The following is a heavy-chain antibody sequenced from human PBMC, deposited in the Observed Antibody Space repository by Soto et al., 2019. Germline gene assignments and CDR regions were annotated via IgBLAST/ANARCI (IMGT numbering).Heavy chain of an antibody. CDR1: GFTVSSNY. CDR3: AKAAIFGVVTTYYFDY. J-gene: IGHJ4*02. Sequence: EVQLVETGGGLIQPGGSLRLSCAASGFTVSSNYMSWVRQAPGKGLEWVSAISGSGGSTYYADSVKGRFTISRDNSKNTLYLQMNSLRAEDTAVYYCAKAAIFGVVTTYYFDYWGQGTLVTVSS. V-gene: IGHV3-23*04. CDR2: ISGSGGST. D-gene: IGHD3-3*01.